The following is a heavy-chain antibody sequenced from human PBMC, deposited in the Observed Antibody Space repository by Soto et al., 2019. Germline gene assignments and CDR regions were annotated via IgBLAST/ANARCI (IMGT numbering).Heavy chain of an antibody. D-gene: IGHD7-27*01. V-gene: IGHV3-23*01. CDR2: LWGDGHTI. J-gene: IGHJ6*03. Sequence: GRSLRLSCAGAGFSFSNYAMGWVRQATGKGLEWVSTLWGDGHTIYYADSANGRFTISRDNSKNTLYLQMNSLRADDTAIYYCGRAGLGFYYFMDVWGKGTTVTVS. CDR1: GFSFSNYA. CDR3: GRAGLGFYYFMDV.